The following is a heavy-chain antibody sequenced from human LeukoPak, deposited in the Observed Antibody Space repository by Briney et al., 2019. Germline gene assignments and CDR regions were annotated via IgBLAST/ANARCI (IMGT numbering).Heavy chain of an antibody. V-gene: IGHV3-7*01. CDR1: GFTFSIYW. CDR3: TRDRQGPRLYEMDI. CDR2: IKVDGSEI. Sequence: GGSLRLSCAASGFTFSIYWMSWVRQAPGKGPEWVANIKVDGSEIYYVDSVKGRFTISRDNAKNSLYLQMNSLRAEDTAVYYCTRDRQGPRLYEMDIWGQGTTVTVSS. D-gene: IGHD2-8*01. J-gene: IGHJ6*02.